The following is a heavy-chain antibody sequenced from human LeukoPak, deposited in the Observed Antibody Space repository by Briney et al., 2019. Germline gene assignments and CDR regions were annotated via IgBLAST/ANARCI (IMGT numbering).Heavy chain of an antibody. Sequence: PGGSLRLSCAASGFTFSSYGTHWVRQAPGKGLEWVAVISYDGSNKYYADSVKGRFTISRDNSKNTLYLQMNSLRAEDTAVYYCARETDIVATIDYWGQGTLVTVSS. V-gene: IGHV3-30*03. J-gene: IGHJ4*02. CDR1: GFTFSSYG. D-gene: IGHD5-12*01. CDR2: ISYDGSNK. CDR3: ARETDIVATIDY.